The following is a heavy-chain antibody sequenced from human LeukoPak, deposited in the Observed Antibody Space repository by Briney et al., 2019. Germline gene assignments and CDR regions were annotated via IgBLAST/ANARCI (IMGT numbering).Heavy chain of an antibody. J-gene: IGHJ6*02. Sequence: SETLSLTCAVYGGSFSGYYWSWVRQPPGKGLEWMGEINHSGSTNYNPSLTSPVTISVDTSKDQFSLKLSSVTAADTAVYYCARGRPNLYCSSTSCYHYYYYGMDVWGQGTTVTVSS. CDR2: INHSGST. D-gene: IGHD2-2*01. CDR1: GGSFSGYY. CDR3: ARGRPNLYCSSTSCYHYYYYGMDV. V-gene: IGHV4-34*01.